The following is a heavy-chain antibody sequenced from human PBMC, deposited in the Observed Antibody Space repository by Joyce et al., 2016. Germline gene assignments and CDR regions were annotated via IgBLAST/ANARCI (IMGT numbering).Heavy chain of an antibody. D-gene: IGHD1-1*01. CDR2: IPYDGTNK. CDR1: EYTFTRYA. V-gene: IGHV3-30*14. Sequence: QVHLVESGGGVVQPGRSLRLSCAASEYTFTRYAIHWIRQAPSQRLEVVAMIPYDGTNKDQVYAVKGRFTISRDSSKNTVFLQLNSLRPNDTGLYYCARGAGTTGDAIDIWGQGTLVSVSS. J-gene: IGHJ3*02. CDR3: ARGAGTTGDAIDI.